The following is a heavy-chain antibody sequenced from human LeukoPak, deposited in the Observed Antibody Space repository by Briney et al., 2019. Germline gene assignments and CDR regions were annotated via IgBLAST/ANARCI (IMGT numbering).Heavy chain of an antibody. CDR1: GFTFSSNW. CDR3: ARDDSSGYYYP. CDR2: IKQDGSEK. V-gene: IGHV3-7*01. J-gene: IGHJ5*02. Sequence: GGSLRLSCAASGFTFSSNWMSWVRQAPGKGLEWVANIKQDGSEKYYVDSVKGQFTISRDNAKNSLYLQMNSLRAEDTAVYYCARDDSSGYYYPWGQGTLVTVSS. D-gene: IGHD3-22*01.